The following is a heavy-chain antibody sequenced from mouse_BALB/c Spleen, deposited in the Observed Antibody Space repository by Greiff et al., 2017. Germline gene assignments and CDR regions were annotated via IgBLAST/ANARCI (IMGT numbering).Heavy chain of an antibody. Sequence: QVQLKQSGAELMKPGASVKISCKATGYTFSSYCIEWVKQRPGHGLEWIGEILPGSGSTNYNEKFKGKATFTADTSSNTAYMQLSSLTSEDSAVYYCARSRTTDYWGQGTTLTVSS. CDR2: ILPGSGST. CDR1: GYTFSSYC. J-gene: IGHJ2*01. D-gene: IGHD1-1*01. CDR3: ARSRTTDY. V-gene: IGHV1-9*01.